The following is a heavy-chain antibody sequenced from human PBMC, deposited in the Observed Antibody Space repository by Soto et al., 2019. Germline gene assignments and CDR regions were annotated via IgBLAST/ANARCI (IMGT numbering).Heavy chain of an antibody. CDR3: ASGFDSDGLYNGGHP. CDR2: ILHIGST. CDR1: GGSISTTNW. D-gene: IGHD3-22*01. J-gene: IGHJ5*02. Sequence: VQLQESGPGLVKPSGTLSLTCKVSGGSISTTNWWRWVRPSPGKGLGWIGEILHIGSTNYNPSLKSRVTISIDKSKNQFSLRLSSVTAADTAVYYCASGFDSDGLYNGGHPWGQGTLVSVSS. V-gene: IGHV4-4*02.